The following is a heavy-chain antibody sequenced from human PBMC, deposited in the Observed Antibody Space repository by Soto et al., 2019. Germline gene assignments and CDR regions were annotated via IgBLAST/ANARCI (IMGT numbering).Heavy chain of an antibody. V-gene: IGHV3-48*01. CDR2: ISSSSSTI. CDR3: ARSKSYYDILTGYYLGGGDAFDI. CDR1: GFTFSSYS. J-gene: IGHJ3*02. D-gene: IGHD3-9*01. Sequence: GGSLRLSCAASGFTFSSYSMNWVRQAPGKGLEWVSYISSSSSTIYYADSVKGRFTISRDNAKNSLYLQMNSLRAEDTAVYYCARSKSYYDILTGYYLGGGDAFDIWGQGTMVTVSS.